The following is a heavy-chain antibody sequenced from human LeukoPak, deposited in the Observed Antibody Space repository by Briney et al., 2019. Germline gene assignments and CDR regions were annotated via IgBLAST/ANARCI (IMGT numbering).Heavy chain of an antibody. J-gene: IGHJ5*02. CDR3: ARGATDTTRWFDP. V-gene: IGHV3-23*01. CDR1: GFTFSSYA. Sequence: GGSLRLSCAASGFTFSSYAMSWVRQAPGKGLEWVSAISGSGGSTYYADSVKGGFTISRDNSKNSLYLQMNGLRADDTATYYCARGATDTTRWFDPWGQGTLVTVSS. CDR2: ISGSGGST. D-gene: IGHD1-7*01.